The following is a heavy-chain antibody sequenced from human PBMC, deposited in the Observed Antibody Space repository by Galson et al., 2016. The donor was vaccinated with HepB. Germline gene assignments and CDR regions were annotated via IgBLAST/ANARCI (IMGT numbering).Heavy chain of an antibody. CDR2: LYSGGSA. V-gene: IGHV4-4*07. CDR1: GDSIGTYY. D-gene: IGHD3/OR15-3a*01. Sequence: SETLSLTCTVSGDSIGTYYWAWIRESAGKGLEWIGHLYSGGSANYNPSLTSRVTISIDTSRNQVSLTLTSVTAADTAVYYCAREASPAGLFFRRSRKNWHFDYWGQGALVTVSS. CDR3: AREASPAGLFFRRSRKNWHFDY. J-gene: IGHJ4*02.